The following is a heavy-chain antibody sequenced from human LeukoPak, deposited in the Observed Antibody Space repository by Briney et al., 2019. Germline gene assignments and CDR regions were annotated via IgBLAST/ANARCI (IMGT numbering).Heavy chain of an antibody. V-gene: IGHV3-20*04. CDR1: GFTFDDYG. Sequence: GGPLRLSCAASGFTFDDYGMSWVRQAPGKGLEWVSGINWNGGSTGYADSVKGRFTISRDNAKNSLYLQMNSLRAEDTALYYCAREGPGIAAAGSAFDIWGQGTMVTVSS. J-gene: IGHJ3*02. D-gene: IGHD6-13*01. CDR3: AREGPGIAAAGSAFDI. CDR2: INWNGGST.